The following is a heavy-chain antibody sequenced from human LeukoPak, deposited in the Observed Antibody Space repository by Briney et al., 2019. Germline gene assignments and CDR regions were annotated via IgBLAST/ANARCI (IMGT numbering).Heavy chain of an antibody. CDR2: IYYSGST. V-gene: IGHV4-31*03. J-gene: IGHJ3*02. CDR1: GGSISSGGYY. D-gene: IGHD3-3*01. Sequence: SETLSLTCTVSGGSISSGGYYWSWIRQHPGKGLEWFGYIYYSGSTYYNPSLKSRVTISVDTSKNQFSLKLSSVTAADTAVYYCARADITIFGVVIGDAFDIWGQGTMVTVSS. CDR3: ARADITIFGVVIGDAFDI.